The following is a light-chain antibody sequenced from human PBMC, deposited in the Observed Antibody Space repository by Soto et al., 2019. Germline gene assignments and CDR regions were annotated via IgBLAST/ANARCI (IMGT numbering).Light chain of an antibody. J-gene: IGKJ1*01. Sequence: DIQMTQSPSTLSASVGDRVSISCRASQSVSSWLAWYQHKPGKAPKLLIYDASNLESGVSFRFSGSGSVPEFFLTIDSLQPEDFATYYCQQYNCYPWTFGQGTKVEIK. CDR1: QSVSSW. CDR2: DAS. CDR3: QQYNCYPWT. V-gene: IGKV1-5*01.